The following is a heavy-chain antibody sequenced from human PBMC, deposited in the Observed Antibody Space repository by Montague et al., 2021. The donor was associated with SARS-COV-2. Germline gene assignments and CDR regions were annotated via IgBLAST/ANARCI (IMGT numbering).Heavy chain of an antibody. V-gene: IGHV4-34*01. J-gene: IGHJ6*02. Sequence: SETLSLTCAVYGGSFSGYYWSWIRQPPGKGLEWIGEINHSGSTNYNPSLKSRVTISVDTSKNQFSLKLSSVTAADTAVYYWARGRLILLWFGELLSGGDYYGMDVWGQGTTVTVSS. CDR1: GGSFSGYY. D-gene: IGHD3-10*01. CDR3: ARGRLILLWFGELLSGGDYYGMDV. CDR2: INHSGST.